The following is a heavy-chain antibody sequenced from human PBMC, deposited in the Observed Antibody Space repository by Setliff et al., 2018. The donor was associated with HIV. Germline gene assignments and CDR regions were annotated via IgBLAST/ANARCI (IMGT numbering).Heavy chain of an antibody. CDR2: IIPVFGTA. V-gene: IGHV1-69*13. CDR1: GGTFSRYA. CDR3: ARDGYYYDSSAFFEGYSYYYMDV. J-gene: IGHJ6*03. Sequence: SVKVSCKASGGTFSRYAISWVRQAPGQGLEWMGGIIPVFGTANYAQKFQGRVTITADESTSTAYMELSSLRSEDTAIYYCARDGYYYDSSAFFEGYSYYYMDVWGKGTTVTVS. D-gene: IGHD3-22*01.